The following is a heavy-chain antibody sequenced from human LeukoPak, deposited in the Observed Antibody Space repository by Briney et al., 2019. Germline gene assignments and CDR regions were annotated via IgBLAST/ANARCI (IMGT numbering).Heavy chain of an antibody. CDR2: IYSSGST. D-gene: IGHD1-7*01. V-gene: IGHV4-59*01. Sequence: PSKTLSLTCTVSGGSISTYYWSWIRQPPGKGLEWIGYIYSSGSTNYNPSLKSRVTISVDTSKHQFSLKLSSVTAADTAVYYCARAQWNLVVDFGMDVWGQGTTVTVSS. CDR3: ARAQWNLVVDFGMDV. CDR1: GGSISTYY. J-gene: IGHJ6*02.